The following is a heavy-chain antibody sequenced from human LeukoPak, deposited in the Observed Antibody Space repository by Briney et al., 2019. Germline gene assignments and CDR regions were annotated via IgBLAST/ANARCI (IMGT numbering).Heavy chain of an antibody. J-gene: IGHJ4*02. D-gene: IGHD1-26*01. V-gene: IGHV4-38-2*02. CDR1: NYSISTGYY. CDR2: IYHSGNT. Sequence: SETLSLTCSVSNYSISTGYYWGWIRQPPGKGLEWIGSIYHSGNTYYNPSLKSRVTISIDTSKSQFSLKLNSVTAADTAVYYCARVFARYSGSFWGQGTLVTVSS. CDR3: ARVFARYSGSF.